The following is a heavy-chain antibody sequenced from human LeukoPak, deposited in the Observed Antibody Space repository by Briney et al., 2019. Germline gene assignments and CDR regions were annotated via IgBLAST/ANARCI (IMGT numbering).Heavy chain of an antibody. D-gene: IGHD3-10*01. CDR2: INWNGGST. V-gene: IGHV3-20*04. J-gene: IGHJ5*02. CDR3: ARHAEYYYGSGSYSS. CDR1: GFTFDDYG. Sequence: PGGSLRLPCAASGFTFDDYGMSWVRQAPGKGLEWVSGINWNGGSTGYADSVKGRFTISRDNAKNSLYLQMNSLRAEDTALYYCARHAEYYYGSGSYSSWGQGTLVTVSS.